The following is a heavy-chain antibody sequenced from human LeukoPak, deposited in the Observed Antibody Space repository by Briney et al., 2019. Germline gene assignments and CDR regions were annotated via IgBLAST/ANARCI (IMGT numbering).Heavy chain of an antibody. J-gene: IGHJ4*02. CDR1: GGSFSGYY. CDR2: INHSGST. D-gene: IGHD6-13*01. Sequence: SETLFLTCAVYGGSFSGYYWSWIRQPPGKGLEWIGEINHSGSTNYNPSLKSRVTISVDTSKNQFSLKLSSVTAADTAVYYCARGSKAAAGTNYFDYWGQGTLVTVSS. V-gene: IGHV4-34*01. CDR3: ARGSKAAAGTNYFDY.